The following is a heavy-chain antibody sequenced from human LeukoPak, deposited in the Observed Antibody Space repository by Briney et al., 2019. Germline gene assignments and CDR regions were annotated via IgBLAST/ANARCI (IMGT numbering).Heavy chain of an antibody. D-gene: IGHD3-10*01. CDR3: ARQSSITMVRGAPGDV. CDR2: INHSGST. CDR1: GGSFSGYY. Sequence: ASETLSLTCAVYGGSFSGYYWSWIRQPPGKGLEWIGEINHSGSTNYNPSLKSRVTISVDTSKNQFSLKLSSVTAADTAVYYCARQSSITMVRGAPGDVWGKGTTVTISS. V-gene: IGHV4-34*01. J-gene: IGHJ6*04.